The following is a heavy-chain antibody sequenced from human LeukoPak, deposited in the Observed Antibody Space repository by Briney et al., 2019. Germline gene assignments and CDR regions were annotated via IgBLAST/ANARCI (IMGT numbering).Heavy chain of an antibody. V-gene: IGHV3-11*01. Sequence: GGSLRLSCAASGFTFSDFYMSWIRQAPGKGLELVSYISHTGGSIYYADSVKSRFTISRDNAKNSLYLQMNSLRAEDTAMYYCARGYGSGVSGYWSYWGQGTLVIVSS. CDR2: ISHTGGSI. D-gene: IGHD2-15*01. CDR1: GFTFSDFY. CDR3: ARGYGSGVSGYWSY. J-gene: IGHJ4*02.